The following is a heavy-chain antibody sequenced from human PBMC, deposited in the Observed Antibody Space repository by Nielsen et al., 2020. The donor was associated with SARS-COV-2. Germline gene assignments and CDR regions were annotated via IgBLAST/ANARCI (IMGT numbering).Heavy chain of an antibody. D-gene: IGHD6-19*01. V-gene: IGHV3-9*01. Sequence: GGSLRLSCAASGFTFDDYAMHWVRQAPGKGLEWVSGISWNSGSIGYADSVKGRFTTSRDNSKTTLYLQMSSLRAEDTAVYYCVKAPRGAVAGTGWFDPWGQGTLVTVSS. CDR2: ISWNSGSI. CDR3: VKAPRGAVAGTGWFDP. CDR1: GFTFDDYA. J-gene: IGHJ5*02.